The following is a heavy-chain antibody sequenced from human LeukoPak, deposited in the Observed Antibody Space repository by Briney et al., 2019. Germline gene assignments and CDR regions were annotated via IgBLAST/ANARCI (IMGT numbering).Heavy chain of an antibody. CDR2: ISSTGGST. V-gene: IGHV3-64D*09. CDR3: AISQSGWYFS. CDR1: GFTFSDYA. Sequence: PVGSPRLSCSASGFTFSDYAMHWVRQTPGKGLEYVSAISSTGGSTYYADSVKGRFTISRDNSKTTLYLQMSSLRAEDTAVYYCAISQSGWYFSWGQGTLVTVSS. J-gene: IGHJ5*02. D-gene: IGHD6-19*01.